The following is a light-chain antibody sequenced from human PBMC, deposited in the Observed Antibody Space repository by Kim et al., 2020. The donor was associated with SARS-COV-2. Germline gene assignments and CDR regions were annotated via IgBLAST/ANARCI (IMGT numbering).Light chain of an antibody. CDR3: SSHTSSHTVV. Sequence: QSALTQPASVSGSPGQSITISCTGTSSDVGGYNYVSWYQKHPGKAPKLMIYDVSNRPSGVSNRFSGSKSVNTASLTISGHQAEDEADYYCSSHTSSHTVVFGGGTQLTVL. V-gene: IGLV2-14*03. J-gene: IGLJ2*01. CDR1: SSDVGGYNY. CDR2: DVS.